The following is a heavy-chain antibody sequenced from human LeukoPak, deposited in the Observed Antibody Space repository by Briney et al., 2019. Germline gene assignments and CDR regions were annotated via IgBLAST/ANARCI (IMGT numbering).Heavy chain of an antibody. D-gene: IGHD3-22*01. CDR2: IYYSGST. V-gene: IGHV4-39*01. Sequence: SETLSLTCSVSGGSISSSGFHWGWIRHPPGKGLEWIAPIYYSGSTYHSPSLNSRVTISVDTSKNQLSLKLSSVTAADTAVYYCARQWFHNYYDTRGAAFDIWGHGTMVTVSS. CDR1: GGSISSSGFH. J-gene: IGHJ3*02. CDR3: ARQWFHNYYDTRGAAFDI.